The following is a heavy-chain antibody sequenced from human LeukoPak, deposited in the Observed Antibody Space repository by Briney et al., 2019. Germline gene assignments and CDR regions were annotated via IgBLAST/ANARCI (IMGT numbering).Heavy chain of an antibody. Sequence: ASVKVSCKASGYTFTSYYMHWVRQSPGQGLEWMGIINPSGGSTSYAQKFQGRVTMTRDTSTSTVYMELSRLRSEDTAVYYCARDEPLYGSGSYPFDWGQGTLVTVSS. CDR3: ARDEPLYGSGSYPFD. V-gene: IGHV1-46*01. CDR2: INPSGGST. D-gene: IGHD3-10*01. CDR1: GYTFTSYY. J-gene: IGHJ4*02.